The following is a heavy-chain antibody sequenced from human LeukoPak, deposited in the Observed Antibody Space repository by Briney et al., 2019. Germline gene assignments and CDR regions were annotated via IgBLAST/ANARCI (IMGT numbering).Heavy chain of an antibody. Sequence: SETLSLTCAVYGGSFSGYYWSWIRQPPGKGLEWIGEINHSGSTNCNPSLKSRVTISVDTSKNQFSLKLSSVTAADTAVYYCARVSEGVAPPRLYYYYMDVWGKGTTVTVSS. V-gene: IGHV4-34*01. CDR1: GGSFSGYY. CDR2: INHSGST. D-gene: IGHD3-3*01. CDR3: ARVSEGVAPPRLYYYYMDV. J-gene: IGHJ6*03.